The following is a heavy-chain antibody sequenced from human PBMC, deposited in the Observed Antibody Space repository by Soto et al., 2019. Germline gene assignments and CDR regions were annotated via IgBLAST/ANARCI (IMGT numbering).Heavy chain of an antibody. D-gene: IGHD1-26*01. CDR1: GFTFSSYA. J-gene: IGHJ5*02. V-gene: IGHV3-23*01. CDR2: ISGSGGST. CDR3: AKDEALGGSYSPWFDP. Sequence: GSLRLSCAASGFTFSSYAMSWVRQAPGKGLEWVSAISGSGGSTYYADSVKGRFTISRDNSKNTLYLQMNSLRAEDTAVYYCAKDEALGGSYSPWFDPWGQGTLVTVSS.